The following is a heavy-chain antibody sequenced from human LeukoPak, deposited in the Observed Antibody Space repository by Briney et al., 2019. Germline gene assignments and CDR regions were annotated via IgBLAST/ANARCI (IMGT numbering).Heavy chain of an antibody. J-gene: IGHJ4*02. D-gene: IGHD3-9*01. Sequence: QSGGSLRLSCAASGFTFSSYVMSWVRQAPGKGLEWVSDISGSGGSTYYADSVTGRFTITRDNAKNTLYLQMNSLRAEDTAVYYCAKESRKALRYFDVTSFDYWGQGTLVTVSS. CDR3: AKESRKALRYFDVTSFDY. V-gene: IGHV3-23*01. CDR1: GFTFSSYV. CDR2: ISGSGGST.